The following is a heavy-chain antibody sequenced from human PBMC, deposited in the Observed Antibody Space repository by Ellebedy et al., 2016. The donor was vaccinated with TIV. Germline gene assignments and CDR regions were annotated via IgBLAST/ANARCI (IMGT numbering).Heavy chain of an antibody. CDR2: IYYSGST. CDR3: ARDSWAAQNYYDSSGSTSGAFDI. CDR1: GGSISSGDYY. V-gene: IGHV4-30-4*01. J-gene: IGHJ3*02. D-gene: IGHD3-22*01. Sequence: SETLSLTXTVSGGSISSGDYYWSWIRQPPGKGLEWIGYIYYSGSTYYNPSLKSRVTISVDTSKNQFSLKLSSVTAADTAVYYCARDSWAAQNYYDSSGSTSGAFDIWGQGTMVTASS.